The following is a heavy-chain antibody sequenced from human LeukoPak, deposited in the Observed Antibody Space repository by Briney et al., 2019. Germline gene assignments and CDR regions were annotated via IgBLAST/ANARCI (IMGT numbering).Heavy chain of an antibody. CDR1: GVSISGYY. Sequence: SETLSLTCTVSGVSISGYYWSWIRQPPGKGLEWIGCIYYSGSTYYNPSLKSRVTMSVDTSKNQFSLKLTSVTTADTAVYYCAREVDYWFDPWGQGTLVTVSS. CDR2: IYYSGST. J-gene: IGHJ5*02. D-gene: IGHD2-15*01. V-gene: IGHV4-59*01. CDR3: AREVDYWFDP.